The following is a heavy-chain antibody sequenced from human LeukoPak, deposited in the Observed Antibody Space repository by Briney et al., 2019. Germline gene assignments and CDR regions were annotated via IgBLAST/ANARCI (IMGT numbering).Heavy chain of an antibody. CDR2: IYHSGST. Sequence: SETLSLTCTVSGGSISRGGDYWSWIRQLPGKGLEWIGYIYHSGSTYYNPSLKSRVSISVDKSMNQFSLRLTSVTAADTAVYYYARNRPLKGGVAYYSYYGMDVWGQGTTVLVSS. CDR3: ARNRPLKGGVAYYSYYGMDV. J-gene: IGHJ6*02. CDR1: GGSISRGGDY. V-gene: IGHV4-31*02. D-gene: IGHD3-16*01.